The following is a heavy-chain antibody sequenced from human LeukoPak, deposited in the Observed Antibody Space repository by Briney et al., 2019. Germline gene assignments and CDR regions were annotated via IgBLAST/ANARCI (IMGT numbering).Heavy chain of an antibody. Sequence: PSETLSLTCTVSGGSISSYYWSWIRQPAGKGLEWVGRIYTSGSTNYNPSLKSRVTMSVDTSKNQFSLKLSSVTAADTAVYYCARYCSSTSCYTDGFDYWGQGTLVTVSS. D-gene: IGHD2-2*02. CDR3: ARYCSSTSCYTDGFDY. CDR1: GGSISSYY. CDR2: IYTSGST. V-gene: IGHV4-4*07. J-gene: IGHJ4*02.